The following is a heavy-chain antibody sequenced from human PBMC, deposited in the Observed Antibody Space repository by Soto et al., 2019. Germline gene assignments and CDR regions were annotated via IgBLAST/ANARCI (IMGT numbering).Heavy chain of an antibody. CDR2: ISAYSGKT. CDR1: GYTFTTYG. Sequence: QVQLVQSGGEVKNPGASVKVSCKTSGYTFTTYGISWVRQAPGQGLEWVGWISAYSGKTHYAQKFQGKVTMTTDTSTNTAYLELRSLRSDDTAVYYCARDPYLGDYQYWGQGTRVTVSS. CDR3: ARDPYLGDYQY. V-gene: IGHV1-18*01. D-gene: IGHD3-16*01. J-gene: IGHJ4*02.